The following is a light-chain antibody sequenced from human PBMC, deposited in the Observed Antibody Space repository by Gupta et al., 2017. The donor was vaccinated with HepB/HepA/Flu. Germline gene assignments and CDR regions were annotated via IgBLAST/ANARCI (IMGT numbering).Light chain of an antibody. Sequence: QPVLTQSSSPSASLGSSVKLTCTLSSGHSSYIIAWHKRQPVKPRRYCMKLEGSGSYNKGSGVPDRFSGSSSGAAPYLTISNLPDEDEADYYCETGDSNTHVVFGGGTMLTVL. J-gene: IGLJ2*01. CDR1: SGHSSYI. V-gene: IGLV4-60*02. CDR2: LEGSGSY. CDR3: ETGDSNTHVV.